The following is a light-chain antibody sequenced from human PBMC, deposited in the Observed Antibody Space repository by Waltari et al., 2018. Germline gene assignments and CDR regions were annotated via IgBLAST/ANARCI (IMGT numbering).Light chain of an antibody. Sequence: EIVLTQSPGPLSLSPGERATLPGRASQSVSSSYLAWYQQKPGQAPRLLIYGASTRATGIPDRFSGSGSGTDFTLTVNRLEPEDFAVYYCQQYGSSPLTFGGGTKVEIK. CDR1: QSVSSSY. CDR3: QQYGSSPLT. J-gene: IGKJ4*01. V-gene: IGKV3-20*01. CDR2: GAS.